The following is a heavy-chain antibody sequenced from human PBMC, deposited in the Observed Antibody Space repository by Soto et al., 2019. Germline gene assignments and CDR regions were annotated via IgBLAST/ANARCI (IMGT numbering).Heavy chain of an antibody. CDR3: ARHVPAAGYYYGMDV. V-gene: IGHV1-69*12. CDR2: IIPIFGTA. CDR1: GGTFSRYA. J-gene: IGHJ6*02. Sequence: QVQLVQSGAEVKKPGSSVKVSCKASGGTFSRYAISWVRQAPGQGLEWMGGIIPIFGTANYAQKFQGRGTITADESTSTAYMELSSLRSEDTAVYYCARHVPAAGYYYGMDVWGQGTTVTVSS. D-gene: IGHD2-2*01.